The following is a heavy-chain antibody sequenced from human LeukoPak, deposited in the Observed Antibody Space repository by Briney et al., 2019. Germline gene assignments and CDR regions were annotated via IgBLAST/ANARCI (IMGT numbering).Heavy chain of an antibody. V-gene: IGHV4-30-2*01. CDR1: GGSISSGGYS. J-gene: IGHJ4*02. Sequence: PSETLSLTCAVSGGSISSGGYSWSWIRQPPGKGLEWIGYIYHSGSTYYNPSLKSRVTISVDRSKNQFSLKLSSVTAADTAVYYCARGTGEVDTAMVTFDYWGQGTLVTVSS. CDR2: IYHSGST. CDR3: ARGTGEVDTAMVTFDY. D-gene: IGHD5-18*01.